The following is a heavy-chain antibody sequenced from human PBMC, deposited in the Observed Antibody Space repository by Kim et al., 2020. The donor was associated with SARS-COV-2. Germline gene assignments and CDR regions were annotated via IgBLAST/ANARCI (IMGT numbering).Heavy chain of an antibody. CDR1: GYTFTTCA. Sequence: ASVKVSCKASGYTFTTCAISWVRQAPGQRLEWMGWINAGNGNTNSSQKFQGRVTITRDTSTSTAYMEFSSLRSEDTAVYYCAREQYINGSLDYWGQETLV. J-gene: IGHJ4*02. CDR2: INAGNGNT. D-gene: IGHD2-8*01. V-gene: IGHV1-3*01. CDR3: AREQYINGSLDY.